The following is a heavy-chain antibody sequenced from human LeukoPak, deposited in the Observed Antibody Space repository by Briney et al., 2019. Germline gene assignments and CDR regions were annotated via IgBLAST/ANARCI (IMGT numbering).Heavy chain of an antibody. Sequence: SETLSLTCTVSSGSISSYYWTWIRQAPGKGLEWIGYVSYTGGTNYNPSLQSRATISLDTSKIQFSLRLTSVTVADTAIYYCAKGVGTTGGLLDYWGQGILVTVSS. J-gene: IGHJ4*02. CDR1: SGSISSYY. CDR2: VSYTGGT. V-gene: IGHV4-59*01. D-gene: IGHD1-26*01. CDR3: AKGVGTTGGLLDY.